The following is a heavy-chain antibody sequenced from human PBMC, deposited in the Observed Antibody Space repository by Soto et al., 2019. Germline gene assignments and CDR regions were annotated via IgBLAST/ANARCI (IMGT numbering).Heavy chain of an antibody. V-gene: IGHV3-23*01. J-gene: IGHJ4*02. Sequence: PGGSLRLSCAASGFTFSSYAMSWFRQAPGKGLEWVSAISGSGGSTYYADSVKGRFTISRDNSKNTLYLQMNSLRAEDTAVYYCAKDPAAAGTVDYWGQGTLVTVSS. CDR2: ISGSGGST. CDR1: GFTFSSYA. D-gene: IGHD6-13*01. CDR3: AKDPAAAGTVDY.